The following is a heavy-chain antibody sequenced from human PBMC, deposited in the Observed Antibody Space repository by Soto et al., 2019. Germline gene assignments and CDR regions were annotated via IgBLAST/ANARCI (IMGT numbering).Heavy chain of an antibody. CDR3: ARGSIFGVVLNAFDI. Sequence: QVQLQESGPGLVKPSQTLSLTCAVSGGSISGNGYYWNWIRQHPGKGLEWIGYISYSGRTFYSPSLKSRVTTSLDTSKNQFSLKLSSVTAADTAMYSCARGSIFGVVLNAFDIWGQGTMVAVSS. D-gene: IGHD3-3*01. J-gene: IGHJ3*02. CDR2: ISYSGRT. CDR1: GGSISGNGYY. V-gene: IGHV4-31*11.